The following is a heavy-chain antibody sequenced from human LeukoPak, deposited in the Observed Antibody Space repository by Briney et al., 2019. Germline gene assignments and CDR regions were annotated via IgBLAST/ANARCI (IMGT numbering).Heavy chain of an antibody. V-gene: IGHV3-74*01. CDR3: ARDLRTTGAFDI. Sequence: GGSLRLSCAASGFTFSTYWMHWVRQAPGKGLVWVSRINSDGSSTRYADSVKGRFSISRDNAKNTLYLQMNSLRAEDTAVYYCARDLRTTGAFDIWGQGTMVTVSS. D-gene: IGHD4-17*01. J-gene: IGHJ3*02. CDR1: GFTFSTYW. CDR2: INSDGSST.